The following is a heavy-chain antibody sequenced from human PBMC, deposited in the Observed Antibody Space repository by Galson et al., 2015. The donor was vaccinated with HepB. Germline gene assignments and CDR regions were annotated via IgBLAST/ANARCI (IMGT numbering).Heavy chain of an antibody. V-gene: IGHV3-11*04. Sequence: SLRLSCAASGFTFSDYYMSWVRQAPGKGLEWVSYLSSSGSNINYADSVKGRFTISRDNAQNSLYLQMNSLRAEDTAVYYCARGGDARLVAYSGDWGQGTLVTVSS. CDR2: LSSSGSNI. CDR3: ARGGDARLVAYSGD. J-gene: IGHJ4*02. D-gene: IGHD3-10*01. CDR1: GFTFSDYY.